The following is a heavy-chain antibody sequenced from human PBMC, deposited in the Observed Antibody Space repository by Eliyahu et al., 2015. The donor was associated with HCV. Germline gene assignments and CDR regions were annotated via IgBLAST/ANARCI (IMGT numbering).Heavy chain of an antibody. D-gene: IGHD6-19*01. CDR1: GFTFSNYG. Sequence: QVQLVESGGGVVQPGRSLRLSCAAXGFTFSNYGMHWVRQVPGKGLGWVAVISFDGSNRYYADSVKGRFTISRDNSKNTLYLQMNSLRPEDTAVYYCAKDPIPTGYSSGWYEGGDYWGQGTLVTVSS. V-gene: IGHV3-30*18. J-gene: IGHJ4*02. CDR3: AKDPIPTGYSSGWYEGGDY. CDR2: ISFDGSNR.